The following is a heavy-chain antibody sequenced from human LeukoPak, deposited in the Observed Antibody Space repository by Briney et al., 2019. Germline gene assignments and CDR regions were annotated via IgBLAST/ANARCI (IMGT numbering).Heavy chain of an antibody. CDR1: GFTFSSYE. D-gene: IGHD3-10*01. CDR2: ISSSGSTI. Sequence: GGSLRLSCAASGFTFSSYEMNWVRQAPGKGLEWVSYISSSGSTIYYADSVKGRFTISRDNAKNSLYLQMNSLRAEDTAVYYCARDLMVRGVIITHAFDIWGQGTMVTVSS. J-gene: IGHJ3*02. V-gene: IGHV3-48*03. CDR3: ARDLMVRGVIITHAFDI.